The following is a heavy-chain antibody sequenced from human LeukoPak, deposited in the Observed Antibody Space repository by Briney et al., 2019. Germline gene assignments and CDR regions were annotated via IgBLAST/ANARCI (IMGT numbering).Heavy chain of an antibody. V-gene: IGHV4-38-2*01. Sequence: SGTLSLTCAVSGYSISSGYYWGWIRQPPGKGLEWIGSIYHSGSTYYNPSLKSRVTISVDTSKNQFSLNLSSVTAADTAVYYCARGGIVAAGTSRFDTWGQGTLVTVSS. CDR2: IYHSGST. J-gene: IGHJ5*02. CDR1: GYSISSGYY. D-gene: IGHD6-13*01. CDR3: ARGGIVAAGTSRFDT.